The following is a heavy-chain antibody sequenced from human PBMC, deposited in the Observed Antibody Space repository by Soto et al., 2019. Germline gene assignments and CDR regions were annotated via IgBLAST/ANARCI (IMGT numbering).Heavy chain of an antibody. D-gene: IGHD3-10*01. Sequence: QVQLVQSGAEVKKPGASVKVSCKASGYTFTSYDINWVRQATGQGLEWMGWMNPNSGNTGYAQKFQGRVTMTRNTSISRAYMELSSLGSEDTAGYYCARKGAGLWCGVRGNNWFDPWGQGTLVTVSS. CDR1: GYTFTSYD. V-gene: IGHV1-8*01. CDR3: ARKGAGLWCGVRGNNWFDP. CDR2: MNPNSGNT. J-gene: IGHJ5*02.